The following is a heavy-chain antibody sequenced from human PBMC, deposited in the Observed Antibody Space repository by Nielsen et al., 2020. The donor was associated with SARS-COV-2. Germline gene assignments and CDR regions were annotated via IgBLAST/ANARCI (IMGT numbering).Heavy chain of an antibody. D-gene: IGHD4-17*01. V-gene: IGHV4-34*01. CDR3: ARGRGTTTNSYLDV. J-gene: IGHJ6*02. CDR1: GGSLTEHD. CDR2: ILHSGFT. Sequence: SETLSLTCAISGGSLTEHDWNWIRQPPGRGLEWLGEILHSGFTNNNPSLTTRLIISSDKSKNQFSLRLRSVTAADTAIYYCARGRGTTTNSYLDVWGQGTTVTVSS.